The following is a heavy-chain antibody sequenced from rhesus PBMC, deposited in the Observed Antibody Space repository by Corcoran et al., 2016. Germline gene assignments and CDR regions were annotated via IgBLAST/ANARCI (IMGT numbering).Heavy chain of an antibody. Sequence: QLQLQESGPRLVTPTETLSLTCAVSGGSVSGSYWSWIRQAPGRGLEWIGFLYGTGIENKYNPSLKCRVTRSVDTSKNELFLKLISVTAADTAVYYCAKNFYSSAYRGSVDVWGRGFLVSVSS. CDR1: GGSVSGSY. CDR3: AKNFYSSAYRGSVDV. V-gene: IGHV4-169*01. D-gene: IGHD2-15*01. J-gene: IGHJ5-2*02. CDR2: LYGTGIEN.